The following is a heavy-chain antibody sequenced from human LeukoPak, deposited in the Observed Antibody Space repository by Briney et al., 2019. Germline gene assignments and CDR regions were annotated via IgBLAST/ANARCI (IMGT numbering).Heavy chain of an antibody. CDR1: GGSITSTNL. Sequence: PSGTLSLTCAVSGGSITSTNLWNWVRQPPGKGLEWIGQIHHSGSTNYNPSLKSRVTISVDKSNNQFSLKLRSVTAADTAVYYCARDNISNWGQGTLVTVSS. J-gene: IGHJ4*02. CDR2: IHHSGST. D-gene: IGHD2/OR15-2a*01. CDR3: ARDNISN. V-gene: IGHV4-4*02.